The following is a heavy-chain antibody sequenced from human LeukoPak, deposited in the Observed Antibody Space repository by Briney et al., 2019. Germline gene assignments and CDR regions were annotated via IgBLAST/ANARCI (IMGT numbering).Heavy chain of an antibody. CDR1: GGSISSYY. J-gene: IGHJ6*03. CDR3: ARLSSHGSGSYLVWYYYYYMDV. V-gene: IGHV4-59*08. CDR2: IYYSGST. Sequence: SETLSLTCTVSGGSISSYYWSWIRQPPGKGLEWIGYIYYSGSTNYNPSLKSRVTISVDTSKNQFSLKLSSVTAADTAVYYCARLSSHGSGSYLVWYYYYYMDVWGKGTTVTVSS. D-gene: IGHD3-10*01.